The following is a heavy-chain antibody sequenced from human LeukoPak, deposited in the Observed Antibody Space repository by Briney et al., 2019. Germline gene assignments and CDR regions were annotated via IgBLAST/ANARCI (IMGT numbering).Heavy chain of an antibody. CDR1: GGTFSSYA. J-gene: IGHJ4*02. D-gene: IGHD2-15*01. Sequence: SVTVSCTASGGTFSSYAISWVRQAPGQGLEWMGGIIPIFGTANYAQKFQGRVTITADESTSTAYMELSSLRSEDTAVYYCASPRGYCSGGSCYYHFDYWGQGTLVTVSS. V-gene: IGHV1-69*13. CDR3: ASPRGYCSGGSCYYHFDY. CDR2: IIPIFGTA.